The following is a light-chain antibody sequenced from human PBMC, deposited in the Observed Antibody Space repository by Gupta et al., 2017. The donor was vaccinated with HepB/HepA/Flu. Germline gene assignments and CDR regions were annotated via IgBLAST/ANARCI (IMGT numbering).Light chain of an antibody. CDR3: QQRSLCPTS. V-gene: IGKV3-11*01. Sequence: EIVLTQSPVTLSLSTGDTATLSCRANENISNNLAWYQKKPGQPPRLLIYDASSKATGVPARISGSGSGTEFSLSISRREAVEFAVYYCQQRSLCPTSFGRGTKVEIK. CDR2: DAS. J-gene: IGKJ4*01. CDR1: ENISNN.